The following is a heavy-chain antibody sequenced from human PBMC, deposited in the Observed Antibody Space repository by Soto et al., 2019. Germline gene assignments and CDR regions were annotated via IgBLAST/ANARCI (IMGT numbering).Heavy chain of an antibody. Sequence: SPTLSLPCAISGDSVSSNSAAWNWIRQSPSRGLEWLGRTYYRSKWYNDYAVSVKSRITINPDTSKNQFSLQLNSVTPEDTAVYYCALGVAVAGPYYYYGMDVWGQGTTVTVSS. CDR2: TYYRSKWYN. CDR3: ALGVAVAGPYYYYGMDV. D-gene: IGHD6-19*01. V-gene: IGHV6-1*01. J-gene: IGHJ6*02. CDR1: GDSVSSNSAA.